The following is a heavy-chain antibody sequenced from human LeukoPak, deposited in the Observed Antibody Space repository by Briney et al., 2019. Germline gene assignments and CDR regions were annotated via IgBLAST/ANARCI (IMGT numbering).Heavy chain of an antibody. V-gene: IGHV3-23*01. CDR2: ISGSGGST. D-gene: IGHD2-2*01. Sequence: GGSLRLSCAASGFTFTNYAMSWVRQAPGKGLEWVSGISGSGGSTYYADSLKGRFTISRDNSKNTLYLQMNSLGAEDTAVYYCANRYCTSVSCYPPGYWGQGTLVTVSS. J-gene: IGHJ4*02. CDR3: ANRYCTSVSCYPPGY. CDR1: GFTFTNYA.